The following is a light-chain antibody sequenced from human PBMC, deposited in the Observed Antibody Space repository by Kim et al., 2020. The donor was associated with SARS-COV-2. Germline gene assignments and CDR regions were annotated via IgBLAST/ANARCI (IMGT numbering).Light chain of an antibody. CDR3: QHYNNWPLT. Sequence: EIVMTQSPGTLSVSPGERGTLSCRASQSVSRNLAWYQQKPGQAPRLLIYGASTRATGIPARFSGSGSGTEFTLTISSLQSEDFAVYFCQHYNNWPLTFGGGTKVDIK. CDR1: QSVSRN. V-gene: IGKV3-15*01. CDR2: GAS. J-gene: IGKJ4*01.